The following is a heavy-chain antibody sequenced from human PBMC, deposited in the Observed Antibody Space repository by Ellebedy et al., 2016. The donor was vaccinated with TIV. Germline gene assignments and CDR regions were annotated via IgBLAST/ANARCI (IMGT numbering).Heavy chain of an antibody. D-gene: IGHD5-18*01. CDR2: IYYSGST. CDR1: GGSISSGDYY. Sequence: MPSETLSLTCTVSGGSISSGDYYWSWIRQPPGKGLEWIGYIYYSGSTNYNPSLKSRVTISVDTSKNQFSLKLSSVTAADTAVYYCARERSDSYGAIDYWGQGTLVTVSS. J-gene: IGHJ4*02. CDR3: ARERSDSYGAIDY. V-gene: IGHV4-61*08.